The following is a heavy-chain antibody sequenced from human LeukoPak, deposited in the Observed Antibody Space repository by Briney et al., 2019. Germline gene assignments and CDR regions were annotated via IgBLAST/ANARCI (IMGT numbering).Heavy chain of an antibody. D-gene: IGHD2-2*01. CDR3: ARTETGSYQLLTFSRYYYGMDV. Sequence: PSETLSLTCTVSGGSVSSGSYYWGWIRQPPGKGLEWIGYIYYSGSTNYNPSLKSRVTISVDPSKNQFSLKLSSVTAADTAVYYCARTETGSYQLLTFSRYYYGMDVWGKGTTVTVSS. J-gene: IGHJ6*04. V-gene: IGHV4-61*01. CDR1: GGSVSSGSYY. CDR2: IYYSGST.